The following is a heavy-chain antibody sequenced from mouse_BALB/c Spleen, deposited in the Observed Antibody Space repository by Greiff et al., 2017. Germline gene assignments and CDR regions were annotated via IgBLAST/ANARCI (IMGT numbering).Heavy chain of an antibody. CDR3: ARGDGYHWYFDV. Sequence: VQLQQSGAELAKPGASVKMSCKASGYTFTSYWMHWVKQRPGQGLEWIGYINPSTGYTEYNQKFKDKATLTADKSSSTAYMQLSSLTSEDSAVYYCARGDGYHWYFDVWGEGTTVTVSS. V-gene: IGHV1-7*01. D-gene: IGHD2-3*01. J-gene: IGHJ1*01. CDR1: GYTFTSYW. CDR2: INPSTGYT.